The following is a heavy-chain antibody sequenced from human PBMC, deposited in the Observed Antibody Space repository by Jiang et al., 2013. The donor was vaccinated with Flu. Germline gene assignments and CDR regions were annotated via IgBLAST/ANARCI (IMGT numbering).Heavy chain of an antibody. V-gene: IGHV3-9*01. CDR1: GFNFDDYA. D-gene: IGHD2-15*01. CDR3: VKGLGYCSGGSCSDRMFFDY. J-gene: IGHJ4*02. Sequence: QLVESGGDLVQPGRSLRLSCAASGFNFDDYAMHWVRQAPGKGLEWVSGISWNSGSIGYADSVKGRFTISRDNAKNSLDLHMNSLRVEDTALYYCVKGLGYCSGGSCSDRMFFDYWGQGTLVTVSS. CDR2: ISWNSGSI.